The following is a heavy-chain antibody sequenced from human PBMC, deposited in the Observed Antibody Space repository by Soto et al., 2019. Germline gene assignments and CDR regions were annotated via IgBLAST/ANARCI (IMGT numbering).Heavy chain of an antibody. V-gene: IGHV2-26*01. J-gene: IGHJ4*02. CDR3: ARAVREGLPIYYLDS. CDR2: IFWNDER. CDR1: GFSLSKARMG. Sequence: QVTLKESGPVLVKPTETLTLTCSVSGFSLSKARMGVSWIRQPPGKALEWLAHIFWNDERSYNTSLKSSLTISRDTSKSQVVLTMTNVDPVDTGTYFCARAVREGLPIYYLDSWDQGTLVTVSS. D-gene: IGHD1-26*01.